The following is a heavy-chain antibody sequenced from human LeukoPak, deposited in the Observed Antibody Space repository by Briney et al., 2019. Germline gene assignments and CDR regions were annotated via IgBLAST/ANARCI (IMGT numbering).Heavy chain of an antibody. D-gene: IGHD4-17*01. CDR2: INSDGSWT. V-gene: IGHV3-74*01. CDR3: TSAGTVSTMTKLRDY. CDR1: GFTFRSYS. J-gene: IGHJ4*02. Sequence: GGSLRLSCAASGFTFRSYSMNWVRQAPGKGLVWVSHINSDGSWTSYADSVKGRFTISKDNAKNTVYLQMNSLRAEDTAVYYCTSAGTVSTMTKLRDYWGQGTLVTVSS.